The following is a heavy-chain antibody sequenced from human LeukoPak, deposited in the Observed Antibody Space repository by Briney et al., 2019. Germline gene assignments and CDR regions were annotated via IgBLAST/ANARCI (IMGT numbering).Heavy chain of an antibody. J-gene: IGHJ4*02. V-gene: IGHV3-7*01. CDR3: ARDRTYLGLDY. D-gene: IGHD1-14*01. CDR1: GFTLSTYW. Sequence: GGSLSLSCAASGFTLSTYWMSWVRQAPGKGLEWVANIKQDGSDKYYGDSVKGRFTISRDTAKNSLYLQMNSLRPEDTAVYYCARDRTYLGLDYWGQGTRVTVSS. CDR2: IKQDGSDK.